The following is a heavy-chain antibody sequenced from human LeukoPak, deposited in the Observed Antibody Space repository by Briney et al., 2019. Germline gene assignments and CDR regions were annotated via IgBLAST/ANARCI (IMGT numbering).Heavy chain of an antibody. Sequence: SETLSLTCAVSGGSISSNNWWSWVRQPPGKGLAWIGEIFHSGSTNYNPSLKSRVTISLDKSKNQFFLKLNSVTAADTAMYYCARDRGIGSTSGQGVYYFDYWGQGTLVTVSS. CDR2: IFHSGST. D-gene: IGHD2-2*01. CDR1: GGSISSNNW. CDR3: ARDRGIGSTSGQGVYYFDY. J-gene: IGHJ4*02. V-gene: IGHV4-4*02.